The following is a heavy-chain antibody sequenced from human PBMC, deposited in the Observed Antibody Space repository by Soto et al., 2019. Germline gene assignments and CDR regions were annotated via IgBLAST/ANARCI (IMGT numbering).Heavy chain of an antibody. V-gene: IGHV4-39*01. CDR1: GGSIRSSSYY. D-gene: IGHD2-15*01. CDR2: VYYNGDT. J-gene: IGHJ4*02. Sequence: SETLSLTCTVSGGSIRSSSYYWAWNRQPPGKGLEWIATVYYNGDTYYNSSLESRGIISIDTSKNQFSLTLNSMTATDTAIYYCARLSMSRERYGSAFDYWGQGTLVTVSS. CDR3: ARLSMSRERYGSAFDY.